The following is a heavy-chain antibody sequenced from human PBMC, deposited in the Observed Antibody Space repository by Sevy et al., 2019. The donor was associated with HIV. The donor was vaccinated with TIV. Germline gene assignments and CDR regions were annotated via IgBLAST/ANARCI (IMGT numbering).Heavy chain of an antibody. J-gene: IGHJ6*02. CDR2: IYYSGST. CDR1: GGSISSGDYY. V-gene: IGHV4-30-4*01. Sequence: SETLSLTCAVSGGSISSGDYYWSWIRQPPGKGLEWIGYIYYSGSTYYNPSLKSRVTISVDTSKNQFSLKLSSVTAADTAVYYCARDPGIVRGVKAGHYYYYGMDVWGQGTTVTVSS. CDR3: ARDPGIVRGVKAGHYYYYGMDV. D-gene: IGHD3-10*01.